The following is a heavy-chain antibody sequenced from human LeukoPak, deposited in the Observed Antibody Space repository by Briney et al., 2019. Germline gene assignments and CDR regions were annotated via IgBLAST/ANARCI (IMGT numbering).Heavy chain of an antibody. Sequence: PSETLSLTCTVSGGSISSYYWSWIRLPPGKGLEWIGYISYSGSTNYNPSLKSRVTISVDTSKNQFSLKLSSVTAADTAVYYCARRDSIGYYNYWGQGTLVTVSS. CDR1: GGSISSYY. CDR3: ARRDSIGYYNY. CDR2: ISYSGST. V-gene: IGHV4-59*01. J-gene: IGHJ4*02. D-gene: IGHD3-22*01.